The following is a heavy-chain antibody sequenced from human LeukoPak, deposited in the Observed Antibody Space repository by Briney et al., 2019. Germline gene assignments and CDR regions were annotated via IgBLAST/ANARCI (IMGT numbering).Heavy chain of an antibody. CDR1: GYTFTGYY. CDR3: ARAENLRAIGGWFDP. Sequence: ASVKVSCKASGYTFTGYYMHWVRQAPGQGLEWMGWISAYNGNTNYAQKLQGRVTMTTDTSTSTAYMELRSLRSDDTAVYYCARAENLRAIGGWFDPWGQGTLVTVSS. D-gene: IGHD1-14*01. CDR2: ISAYNGNT. J-gene: IGHJ5*02. V-gene: IGHV1-18*04.